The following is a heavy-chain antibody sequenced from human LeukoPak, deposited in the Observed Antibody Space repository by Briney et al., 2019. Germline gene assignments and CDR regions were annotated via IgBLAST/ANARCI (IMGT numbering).Heavy chain of an antibody. CDR3: ANTHDYGDYGDGFDI. J-gene: IGHJ3*02. D-gene: IGHD4-17*01. V-gene: IGHV3-30*18. Sequence: GGSLRVSCAACGFTFSSYVMHGVRQAPGRGLECVAVISYDGSNRYSADSVKGRFTISRDNSKNTLYLQMNSLRAEDTAVYYCANTHDYGDYGDGFDIWGQGTMVTVSS. CDR2: ISYDGSNR. CDR1: GFTFSSYV.